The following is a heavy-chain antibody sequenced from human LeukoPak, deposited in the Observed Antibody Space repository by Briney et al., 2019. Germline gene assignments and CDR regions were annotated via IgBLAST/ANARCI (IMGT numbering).Heavy chain of an antibody. CDR2: ISGSSSYI. J-gene: IGHJ6*02. CDR1: GFTFSSYS. V-gene: IGHV3-21*01. D-gene: IGHD3-10*01. CDR3: ARDPIGTYYYGSGSYYGMDV. Sequence: GGSLRLSCAASGFTFSSYSMNWVRQAPGKGLEWVSSISGSSSYIYYADSVKGRFTISRDNAKNSLYLQMNSLRAEDTAVYYCARDPIGTYYYGSGSYYGMDVWGQGTTVTVSS.